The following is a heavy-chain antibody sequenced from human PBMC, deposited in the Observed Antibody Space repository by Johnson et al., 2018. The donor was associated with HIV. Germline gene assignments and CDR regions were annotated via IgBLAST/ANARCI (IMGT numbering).Heavy chain of an antibody. J-gene: IGHJ3*02. D-gene: IGHD2-8*01. CDR2: IYSDGSK. V-gene: IGHV3-53*01. CDR3: ARLKNGAFDI. Sequence: VQLVESGGGVVQPGRSLRLSCAASGFTVSSNYMSWVRQAPGKGLEWVSIIYSDGSKYFADSVKGRFPISRDNSKNTLFLQMNSLRVEDTAVYYCARLKNGAFDIWGQGTMVTVSS. CDR1: GFTVSSNY.